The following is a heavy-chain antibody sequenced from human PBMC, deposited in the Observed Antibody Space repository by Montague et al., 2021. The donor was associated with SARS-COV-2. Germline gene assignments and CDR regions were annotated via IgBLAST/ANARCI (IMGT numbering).Heavy chain of an antibody. CDR1: GFTFSSYG. D-gene: IGHD3-22*01. CDR2: IWYDGSNK. CDR3: ARDVYYYDSSGYYYGRYYYYGMDV. Sequence: SLRLSCAASGFTFSSYGMHWVRQAPGKGLEWVAVIWYDGSNKYYADSAKGRFTISRDNSKNTLYLQMNSLRAEDTAVYYCARDVYYYDSSGYYYGRYYYYGMDVWGQGTTVTVSS. V-gene: IGHV3-33*01. J-gene: IGHJ6*02.